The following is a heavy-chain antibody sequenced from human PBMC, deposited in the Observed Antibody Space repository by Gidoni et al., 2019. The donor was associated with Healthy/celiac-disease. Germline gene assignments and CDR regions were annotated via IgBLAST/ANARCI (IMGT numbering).Heavy chain of an antibody. J-gene: IGHJ4*02. CDR1: GGSVSGYY. Sequence: QVQLQQWGAGLLKPSETRSRTCAVDGGSVSGYYWSWIRQPPGKWLEWIWEIHQSGSPNYNPSLKSRVPISVDTSKNQFSLKLSSVTAADTAVYYCARGFRRVAATPVFDYWGQGTLVTVSS. D-gene: IGHD2-15*01. V-gene: IGHV4-34*01. CDR2: IHQSGSP. CDR3: ARGFRRVAATPVFDY.